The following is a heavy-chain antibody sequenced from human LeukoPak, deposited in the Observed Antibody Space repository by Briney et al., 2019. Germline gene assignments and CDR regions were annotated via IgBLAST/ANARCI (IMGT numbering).Heavy chain of an antibody. D-gene: IGHD4-23*01. J-gene: IGHJ6*03. CDR2: INHSGST. Sequence: SETLSLTCAVYGGSFSGYYWSWIRQPPGKGLEWIGEINHSGSTNYNPSLKSRVTISVDTSKNQFSLKLSSVTAADTAVYYCAREGGFGRYGGSPGLGTRYYYYYYMDVWGEGTTVTVSS. V-gene: IGHV4-34*01. CDR1: GGSFSGYY. CDR3: AREGGFGRYGGSPGLGTRYYYYYYMDV.